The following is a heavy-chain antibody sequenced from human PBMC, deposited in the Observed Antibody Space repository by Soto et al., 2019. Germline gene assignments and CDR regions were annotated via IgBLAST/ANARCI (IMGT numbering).Heavy chain of an antibody. CDR2: ISSGGSTV. V-gene: IGHV3-48*03. CDR3: ARDRAAGGY. CDR1: GFPFSNYE. Sequence: GGSLRLSCAASGFPFSNYEMNWVRQAPGKGLEWVAYISSGGSTVHYADSVRGRFTVSRDNARNSLYLQMNTLRVEDTALYYCARDRAAGGYWGQGTLVTVSS. D-gene: IGHD6-13*01. J-gene: IGHJ4*02.